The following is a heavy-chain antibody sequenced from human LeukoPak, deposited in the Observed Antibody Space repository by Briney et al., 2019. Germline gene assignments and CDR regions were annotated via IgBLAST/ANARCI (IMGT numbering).Heavy chain of an antibody. D-gene: IGHD5-24*01. Sequence: GGSLRLSCAASGFTVSSNYMSWVRQAPGKGLEWVSIIYSGGSTNYADSVKGRFTISRDNSKNTLYLQMNSLRVEDTAVYFCARDRDRDGYNHYYYYGMDVWGQGTTVTVSS. J-gene: IGHJ6*02. CDR1: GFTVSSNY. CDR3: ARDRDRDGYNHYYYYGMDV. CDR2: IYSGGST. V-gene: IGHV3-66*01.